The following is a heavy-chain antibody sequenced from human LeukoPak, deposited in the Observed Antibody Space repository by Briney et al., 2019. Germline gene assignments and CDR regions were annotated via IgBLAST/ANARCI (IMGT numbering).Heavy chain of an antibody. CDR2: IYYSGST. CDR3: ARHNKYCSGGSCYWDY. CDR1: GGSISNYY. Sequence: SETLSLTCSVSGGSISNYYWSWIRQPPGKGLEWIGYIYYSGSTNYNPSLKSRVTISVDTSKNQFSLKLSSVTAADTAVYYCARHNKYCSGGSCYWDYWGQGTLVTVSS. D-gene: IGHD2-15*01. J-gene: IGHJ4*02. V-gene: IGHV4-59*08.